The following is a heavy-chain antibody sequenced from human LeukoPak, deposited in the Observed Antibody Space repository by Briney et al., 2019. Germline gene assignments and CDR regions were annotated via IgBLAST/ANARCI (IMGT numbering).Heavy chain of an antibody. Sequence: GGSLRLSCAASGFTFSSYRMSWVRQAPGKGLEWVANIKQDGSEKYYVDSVKGRFTISRDNAKNSLYLQMNSLRAEDTAVYYCARDFYHGEFDYWGQETLVTVSS. D-gene: IGHD3-10*01. J-gene: IGHJ4*02. CDR3: ARDFYHGEFDY. CDR2: IKQDGSEK. V-gene: IGHV3-7*01. CDR1: GFTFSSYR.